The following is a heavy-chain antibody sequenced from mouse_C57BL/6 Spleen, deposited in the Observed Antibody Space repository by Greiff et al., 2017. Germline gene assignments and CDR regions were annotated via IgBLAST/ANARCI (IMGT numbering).Heavy chain of an antibody. Sequence: QVQLQQSGAELVKPGASVKISCKASGYAFSSYWMNWVKQRPGQGLEWIGQIYPGDGDTNYNGKFKGKATLTADKSSSTAYMQLSSLTSEDSAVYFCARRDYGSSYFDVWGTGTTVTVSS. V-gene: IGHV1-80*01. D-gene: IGHD1-1*01. J-gene: IGHJ1*03. CDR1: GYAFSSYW. CDR2: IYPGDGDT. CDR3: ARRDYGSSYFDV.